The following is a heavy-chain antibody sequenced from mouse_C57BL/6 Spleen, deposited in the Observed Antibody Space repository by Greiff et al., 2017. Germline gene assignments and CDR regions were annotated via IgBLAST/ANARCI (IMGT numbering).Heavy chain of an antibody. D-gene: IGHD1-1*01. CDR1: GYTFTSYW. Sequence: VQLQQPGAELVMPGASVKLSCKASGYTFTSYWMHWVKQRPGQGLEWIGEIDPSDSYTNYNQKFKGKSTLTVDKSSSTAYMQLSSLTSEDSAVYYCARGGTTVAPYWYFDVWGTGTTVTVSS. CDR2: IDPSDSYT. V-gene: IGHV1-69*01. J-gene: IGHJ1*03. CDR3: ARGGTTVAPYWYFDV.